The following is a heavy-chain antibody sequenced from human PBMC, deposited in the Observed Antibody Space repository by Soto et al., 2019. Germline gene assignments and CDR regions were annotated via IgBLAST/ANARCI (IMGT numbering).Heavy chain of an antibody. CDR1: GYTFTGYY. CDR2: INPKTGDT. V-gene: IGHV1-2*02. J-gene: IGHJ5*02. D-gene: IGHD1-20*01. CDR3: VTGDNLVH. Sequence: ASVKVSCKTSGYTFTGYYLNWVRQAPGRGLEWVGWINPKTGDTNNAQKFQGRVTMTTDTSISTGYMELSGLKSDDTAVYYCVTGDNLVHWRQGNPVTVSS.